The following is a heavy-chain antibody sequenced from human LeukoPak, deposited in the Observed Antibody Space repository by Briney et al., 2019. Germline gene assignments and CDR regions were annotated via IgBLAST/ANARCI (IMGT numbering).Heavy chain of an antibody. CDR3: ARARTTVTTLIDY. CDR1: GYTFTSYD. V-gene: IGHV1-8*01. CDR2: MNPNSGNT. D-gene: IGHD4-17*01. J-gene: IGHJ4*02. Sequence: ASVKVSCKASGYTFTSYDINWVRQATGQGLEWMGWMNPNSGNTGYAQKFQGRVTMTRNTSISTAYMELSSLRSEDTAVYYCARARTTVTTLIDYWGQGTLVTVSS.